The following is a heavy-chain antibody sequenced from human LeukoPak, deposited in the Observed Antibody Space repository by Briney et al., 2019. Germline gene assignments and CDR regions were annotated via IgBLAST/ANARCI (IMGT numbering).Heavy chain of an antibody. CDR2: IIPIFGTA. V-gene: IGHV1-69*05. CDR1: GGTFSSYA. Sequence: GASVKVSCKASGGTFSSYAISWVRQAPGQGLEWMGGIIPIFGTANYAQKFQGRVTITTDESTSTAYMELSSLRSEDTAVYYCAGDPGDSSGSELDYWGQGTLVTVSS. D-gene: IGHD3-22*01. CDR3: AGDPGDSSGSELDY. J-gene: IGHJ4*02.